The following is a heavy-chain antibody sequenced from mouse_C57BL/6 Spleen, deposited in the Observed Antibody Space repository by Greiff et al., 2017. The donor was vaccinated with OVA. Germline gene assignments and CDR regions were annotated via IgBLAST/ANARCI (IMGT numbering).Heavy chain of an antibody. Sequence: QVQLKQSGAELVKPGASVKLSCKASGYTFTSYWMHWVKQRPGQGLEWIGMIHPNSGSTNYNEKFKSKATLTVDKSSSTAYMQLSSLTSEDSAVYYCAGDGYDGGFAYWGQGTLVTVSA. D-gene: IGHD2-2*01. V-gene: IGHV1-64*01. CDR1: GYTFTSYW. CDR3: AGDGYDGGFAY. CDR2: IHPNSGST. J-gene: IGHJ3*01.